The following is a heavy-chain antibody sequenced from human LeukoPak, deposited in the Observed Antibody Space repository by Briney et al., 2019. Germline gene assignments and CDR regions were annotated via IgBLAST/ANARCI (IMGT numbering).Heavy chain of an antibody. CDR1: GGSISSSSYY. CDR2: IYYSGST. V-gene: IGHV4-39*02. J-gene: IGHJ3*02. D-gene: IGHD4-17*01. Sequence: SETLSLTCTVSGGSISSSSYYWGWIRQPPGKGLEWIGSIYYSGSTYYNPSLKSRVTISVDTSKNQFSLKLSSVTAADTAVYYCARDGPTVISNHAFDIWGQGTMVTVSS. CDR3: ARDGPTVISNHAFDI.